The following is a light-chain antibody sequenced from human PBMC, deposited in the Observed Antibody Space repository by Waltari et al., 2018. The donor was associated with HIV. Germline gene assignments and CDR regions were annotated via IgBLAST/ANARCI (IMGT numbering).Light chain of an antibody. J-gene: IGLJ2*01. V-gene: IGLV2-11*01. CDR3: CSFGGRIP. CDR1: SSDVGGYKY. CDR2: DVS. Sequence: QSALTQPRSVSGSPGQSVAISCTGTSSDVGGYKYVSWYQQHPGKAPKLIIYDVSKRPSGVPDRFSGSKSGNTASLTISGLQAEDEADYYCCSFGGRIPFGGGTKLTVL.